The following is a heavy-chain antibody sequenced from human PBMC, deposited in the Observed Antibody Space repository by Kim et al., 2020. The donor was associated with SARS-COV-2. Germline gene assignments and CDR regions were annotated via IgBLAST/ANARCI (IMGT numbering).Heavy chain of an antibody. CDR1: GSPFSRDW. Sequence: GESLKISCQGSGSPFSRDWFAWARQMPGKGLELVGIIYPGDSDTKYSPSFQGRVTISADTSSSTAFLQWRSLQASDTAMYYCAKTSRTGLATGYF. CDR2: IYPGDSDT. J-gene: IGHJ2*01. V-gene: IGHV5-51*01. CDR3: AKTSRTGLATGYF.